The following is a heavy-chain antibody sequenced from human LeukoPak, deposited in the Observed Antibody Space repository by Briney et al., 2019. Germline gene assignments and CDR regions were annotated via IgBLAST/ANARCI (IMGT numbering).Heavy chain of an antibody. Sequence: PGGSLRLSCAASGFTFSSYEVNWIRQAPGKGLEWVSYISSSGSTIYYADSVKGRFTISRDNAKNSLYLQMNSLRAEDTAVYYCAREWPYYGDLTPLDYWGQGTLVTVSS. CDR3: AREWPYYGDLTPLDY. CDR2: ISSSGSTI. J-gene: IGHJ4*02. CDR1: GFTFSSYE. V-gene: IGHV3-48*03. D-gene: IGHD4-17*01.